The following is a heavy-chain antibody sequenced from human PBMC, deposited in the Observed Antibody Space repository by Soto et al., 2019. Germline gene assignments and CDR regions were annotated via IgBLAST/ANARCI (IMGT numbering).Heavy chain of an antibody. CDR2: ISGYNVYT. CDR3: ARHRGPTTQDNWFDP. V-gene: IGHV1-18*03. CDR1: GYSFFSYD. Sequence: QVHLVQSGAEVKNPGASVKVSCKASGYSFFSYDISWVRQAAGQGLEWMGWISGYNVYTLSAQKFQGRVTLTTDTSTNTAYLELRTLTSDDMAVYYCARHRGPTTQDNWFDPWGQGTLVTVSS. D-gene: IGHD5-12*01. J-gene: IGHJ5*02.